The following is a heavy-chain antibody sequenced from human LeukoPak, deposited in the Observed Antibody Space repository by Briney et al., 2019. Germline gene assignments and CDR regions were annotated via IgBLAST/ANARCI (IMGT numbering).Heavy chain of an antibody. Sequence: ASQKVSCTASGYTFTSYDINWVRQATGQGLEWMGWMSPNSGNTGYAQKSQGRVTITRNTSISTAYMELSSLRSEDTAVYYCARGRLERRRDYYYMDVWGKGTTVTVSS. CDR3: ARGRLERRRDYYYMDV. V-gene: IGHV1-8*03. CDR2: MSPNSGNT. D-gene: IGHD1-1*01. CDR1: GYTFTSYD. J-gene: IGHJ6*03.